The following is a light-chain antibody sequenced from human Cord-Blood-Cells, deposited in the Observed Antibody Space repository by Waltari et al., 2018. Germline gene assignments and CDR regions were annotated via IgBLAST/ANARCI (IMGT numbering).Light chain of an antibody. CDR3: SSYTSSSTLV. CDR1: SSDVGGYNY. CDR2: DVS. J-gene: IGLJ1*01. V-gene: IGLV2-14*01. Sequence: QSALTQPASVSGSPGQSITISCTGTSSDVGGYNYVSWYQQHPGKAPKLMIYDVSNRPSGVSDRVSGSKSGNTASLTISGLQAEDEAEYYCSSYTSSSTLVFGTGTKVTVL.